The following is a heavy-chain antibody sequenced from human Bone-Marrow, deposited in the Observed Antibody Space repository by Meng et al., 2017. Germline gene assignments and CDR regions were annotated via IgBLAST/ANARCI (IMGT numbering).Heavy chain of an antibody. D-gene: IGHD2-15*01. CDR3: ARSGWSLDY. CDR2: IYYSGST. Sequence: QVQLQESGPGLVEPSETLSLTGTVSGGSISSYYWSWIRQPPGKGLEWIGYIYYSGSTNYNPSLKSRVTISVDTSKNQFSLNLSSVTAADTAVYYCARSGWSLDYWGQGTLVTVSS. J-gene: IGHJ4*02. CDR1: GGSISSYY. V-gene: IGHV4-59*08.